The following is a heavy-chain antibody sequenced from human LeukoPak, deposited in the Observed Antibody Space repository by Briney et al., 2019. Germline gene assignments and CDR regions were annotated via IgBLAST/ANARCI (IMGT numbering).Heavy chain of an antibody. CDR1: GGSISNYY. J-gene: IGHJ6*02. CDR3: ARARGAARPDYYYYYYGMDV. V-gene: IGHV4-4*07. CDR2: IYTGGST. Sequence: SETLSLTCTVSGGSISNYYWSWIRQPAGKGLEWIGRIYTGGSTNYNPSLKSRVTMSVDTSKNQFSLKLSSVTAADTAVYYCARARGAARPDYYYYYYGMDVWGQGTTVTVSS. D-gene: IGHD6-6*01.